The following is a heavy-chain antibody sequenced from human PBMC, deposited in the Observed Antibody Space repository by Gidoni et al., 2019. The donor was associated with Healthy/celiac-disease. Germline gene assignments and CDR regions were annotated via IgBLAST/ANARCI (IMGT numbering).Heavy chain of an antibody. Sequence: QVQLQQWGAGRLKPSETLSLTCAVYGGSFSGYYWSWIRQPPGKGLEWIGEINHSGSTNYNPSLKSRVTISVDTSKNQFSLKLSSVTAADTAVYYCARWVMVGESYYYYYGMDVWGQGTTVTVSS. V-gene: IGHV4-34*01. CDR1: GGSFSGYY. J-gene: IGHJ6*02. CDR2: INHSGST. D-gene: IGHD3-10*02. CDR3: ARWVMVGESYYYYYGMDV.